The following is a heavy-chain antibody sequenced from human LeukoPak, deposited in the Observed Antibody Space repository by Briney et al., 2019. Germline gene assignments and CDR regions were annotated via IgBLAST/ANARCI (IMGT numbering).Heavy chain of an antibody. CDR3: ARGWLRGYFDP. V-gene: IGHV6-1*01. Sequence: SQTLSLTCAISGDSVSTDIGWNWIRQSPSRGLEWLGRTYYRSKWFYDYGVSVKSRVIIKSNTSKNQFSLQLNSETPEDTAVYYCARGWLRGYFDPWGQGTQVTVSS. CDR2: TYYRSKWFY. D-gene: IGHD5-12*01. J-gene: IGHJ5*02. CDR1: GDSVSTDIG.